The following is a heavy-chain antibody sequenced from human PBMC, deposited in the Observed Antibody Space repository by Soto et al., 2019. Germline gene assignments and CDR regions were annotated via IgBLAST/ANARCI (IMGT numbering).Heavy chain of an antibody. CDR3: ARHFSVDYFDY. J-gene: IGHJ4*02. V-gene: IGHV4-59*08. Sequence: SDTLSLTCTVSCGSISSYYWSWIRQPPGKGLEWIGYIYYSGSTYYNPSLQSRVTISVDRSKNQFSLKLSSVTAATTAVYYCARHFSVDYFDYWGQGALVTVSS. CDR1: CGSISSYY. CDR2: IYYSGST.